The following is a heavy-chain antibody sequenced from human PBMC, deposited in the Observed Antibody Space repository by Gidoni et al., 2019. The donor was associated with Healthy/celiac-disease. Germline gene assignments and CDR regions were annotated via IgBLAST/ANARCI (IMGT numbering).Heavy chain of an antibody. Sequence: EVQLVESGGGLFKPGGSLRLSCAASGFTFSSYSMNWVRQAPGKGLEWVSSISSSSSYIYYADSVKGRFTISRDNAKNSLYLQMNSLRAEDTAVYYCASCPKEDVLECLYMDVWGKGTTVTVSS. J-gene: IGHJ6*03. CDR1: GFTFSSYS. V-gene: IGHV3-21*01. CDR2: ISSSSSYI. D-gene: IGHD3-3*01. CDR3: ASCPKEDVLECLYMDV.